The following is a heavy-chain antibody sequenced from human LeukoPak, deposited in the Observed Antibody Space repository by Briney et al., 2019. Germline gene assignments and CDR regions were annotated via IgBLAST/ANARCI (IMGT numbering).Heavy chain of an antibody. J-gene: IGHJ4*02. V-gene: IGHV3-33*08. D-gene: IGHD3-10*01. CDR3: ARDITMVRGAPDY. Sequence: GGSLRLSCAASGFTFSSFAMTWVRQAPGKGLEWVAVIWYDGSNKYYADSVKGRFTISRDNSKNTLYLQMNSLRAEDTAVYYCARDITMVRGAPDYWGQGTLVTVSS. CDR2: IWYDGSNK. CDR1: GFTFSSFA.